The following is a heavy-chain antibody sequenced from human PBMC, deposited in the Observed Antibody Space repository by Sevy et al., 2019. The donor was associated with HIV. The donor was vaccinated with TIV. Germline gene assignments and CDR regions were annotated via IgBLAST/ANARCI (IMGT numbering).Heavy chain of an antibody. V-gene: IGHV3-30*02. Sequence: GGFLRLSCAASGFTFNYYGMYWVRQAPGKGLEWVSFIRYDGSNKDYADSVKGRFTISRDNSKNTVYLQMNSLRGEDTAVYHCAKDRVVVVPAAPGLGYYYGMDVWGQGTTVTVSS. CDR1: GFTFNYYG. CDR2: IRYDGSNK. CDR3: AKDRVVVVPAAPGLGYYYGMDV. J-gene: IGHJ6*02. D-gene: IGHD2-2*01.